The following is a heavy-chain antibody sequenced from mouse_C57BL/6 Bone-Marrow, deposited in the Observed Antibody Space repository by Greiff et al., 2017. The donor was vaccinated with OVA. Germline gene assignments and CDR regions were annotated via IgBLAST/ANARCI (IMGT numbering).Heavy chain of an antibody. D-gene: IGHD2-2*01. CDR1: GFNIKDDY. Sequence: EVQLQQSGAELVRPGASVKLSCTASGFNIKDDYMHWVKQRPEQGLEWIGWIDPENGDTEYASKFQGKATITADTSSNTAYLQISSLTSEDTAVYYCTTGYPWFAYWGQGTLVTVSA. V-gene: IGHV14-4*01. J-gene: IGHJ3*01. CDR3: TTGYPWFAY. CDR2: IDPENGDT.